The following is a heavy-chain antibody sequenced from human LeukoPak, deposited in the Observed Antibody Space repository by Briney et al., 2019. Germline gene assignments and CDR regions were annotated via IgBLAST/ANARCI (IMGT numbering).Heavy chain of an antibody. D-gene: IGHD1-14*01. CDR1: GGSLSGYF. V-gene: IGHV4-34*01. J-gene: IGHJ6*03. CDR3: ARGRNWQTFYHYCMDV. Sequence: PSGTLSLTCGVSGGSLSGYFWAWVRQAPGKGLEWIGEINHSGTTIYNPSFKSRVTISIDPSKHQVSLNLRSVTAADTAVYYCARGRNWQTFYHYCMDVWGNGTTVTVSS. CDR2: INHSGTT.